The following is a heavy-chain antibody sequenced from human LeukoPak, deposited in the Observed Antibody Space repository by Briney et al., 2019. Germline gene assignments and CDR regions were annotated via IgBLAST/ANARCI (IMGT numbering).Heavy chain of an antibody. CDR1: GFTFSNYA. V-gene: IGHV3-23*01. CDR2: ILGSGGST. CDR3: AKCGDYDVLTGYYVPDY. J-gene: IGHJ4*02. Sequence: GGPLRLSCAASGFTFSNYAMSWVRQAPGKGLEWVSAILGSGGSTYYADSVKGRFTVSRDNSKSTLYLQMNSLRAEDTALYYCAKCGDYDVLTGYYVPDYWGQGTLVTVSS. D-gene: IGHD3-9*01.